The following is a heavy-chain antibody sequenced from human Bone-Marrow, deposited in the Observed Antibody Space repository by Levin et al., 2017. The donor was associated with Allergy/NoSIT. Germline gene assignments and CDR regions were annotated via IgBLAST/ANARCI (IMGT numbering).Heavy chain of an antibody. Sequence: GGSLRLSCAASGLTFRSYAMHWVRQPPGKGLEWVAVVSFDGNNKYYADSVKGRFTVSIDNSKNTVYLQMNSLRAEDTAVYYCARAHSSSYYWFDPWGQGTLVTVSS. D-gene: IGHD6-13*01. CDR2: VSFDGNNK. CDR3: ARAHSSSYYWFDP. J-gene: IGHJ5*02. V-gene: IGHV3-30*04. CDR1: GLTFRSYA.